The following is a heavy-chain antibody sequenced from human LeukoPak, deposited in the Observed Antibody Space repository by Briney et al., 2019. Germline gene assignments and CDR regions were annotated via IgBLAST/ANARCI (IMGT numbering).Heavy chain of an antibody. CDR1: GFTFDDYA. V-gene: IGHV3-9*01. CDR3: AKQGFGC. CDR2: ISWNSGSI. Sequence: GGSLRLSCAASGFTFDDYAMHWVRQAPGKGLEWVSGISWNSGSIGYADSVKGRFTISRDNSKNTMYLQMNSLRAEDTAVYYCAKQGFGCWGQGTLVTVSS. J-gene: IGHJ4*02.